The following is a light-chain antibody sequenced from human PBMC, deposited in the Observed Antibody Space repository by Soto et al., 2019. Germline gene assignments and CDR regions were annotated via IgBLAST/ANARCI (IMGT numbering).Light chain of an antibody. CDR3: QQGYTTRWT. V-gene: IGKV1-39*01. CDR1: QNIRSY. CDR2: ATS. Sequence: DIQMTQSPTSLSASVGDMVTISCRASQNIRSYLNWYPQIPVKAPNLLIYATSILQAGVPSRFSGSGSGTDFTLTINGLQPEDFATYYCQQGYTTRWTFGQGTKVDIK. J-gene: IGKJ1*01.